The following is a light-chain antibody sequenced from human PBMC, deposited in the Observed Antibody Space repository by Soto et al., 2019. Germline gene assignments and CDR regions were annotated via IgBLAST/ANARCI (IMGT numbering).Light chain of an antibody. Sequence: EVVLGQSPGTLSLSPGERATLSCRASQTVSSSHLAWYQQKPGQSPRLLIYDTSSRATGIPDRFSGSGSGTDFTLTISRLEPEDFAVYYCQQYGSSPQTFGQGTKV. CDR1: QTVSSSH. CDR2: DTS. J-gene: IGKJ1*01. V-gene: IGKV3-20*01. CDR3: QQYGSSPQT.